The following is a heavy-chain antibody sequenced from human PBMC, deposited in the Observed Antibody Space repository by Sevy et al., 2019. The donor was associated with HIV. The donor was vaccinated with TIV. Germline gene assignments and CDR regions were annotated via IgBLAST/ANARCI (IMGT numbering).Heavy chain of an antibody. J-gene: IGHJ4*02. CDR1: GFSISGYG. Sequence: GGSLRLSCAASGFSISGYGMHWVRQAPGKGLEWVAVIWYDGTNKEYADSVKGRLTISRDNSKSTPYLQMNSLRAEDTAVYYCAREDIRVAGIGYYFHSWGQGTLVTVSS. V-gene: IGHV3-33*01. CDR2: IWYDGTNK. D-gene: IGHD6-19*01. CDR3: AREDIRVAGIGYYFHS.